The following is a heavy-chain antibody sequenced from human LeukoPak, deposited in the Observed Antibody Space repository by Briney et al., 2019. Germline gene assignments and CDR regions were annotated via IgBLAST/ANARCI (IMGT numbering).Heavy chain of an antibody. CDR2: INPNSGGT. V-gene: IGHV1-2*04. Sequence: ASVKVSCKASGYTFTGYYIHWVRQAPGQGLEWMGWINPNSGGTNYAQKFQGWVTMTRDTSISTAYMELSRLRSDDTAVYYCARVGGGLTTVTTTHSYYYGMDVWGQGTTVTVSS. CDR1: GYTFTGYY. CDR3: ARVGGGLTTVTTTHSYYYGMDV. J-gene: IGHJ6*02. D-gene: IGHD4-17*01.